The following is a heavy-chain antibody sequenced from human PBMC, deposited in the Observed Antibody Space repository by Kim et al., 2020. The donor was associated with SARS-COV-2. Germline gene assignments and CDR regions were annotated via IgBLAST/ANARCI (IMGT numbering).Heavy chain of an antibody. CDR1: GYTFTNYD. CDR3: ARSRFGQVAYFDY. Sequence: ASVKVSCKTSGYTFTNYDINWVRQATGQGLEWMGWMNPNNGNAGSAQTLQGRVTLTRDTSINTAYMELTNLGSDDTAVYYCARSRFGQVAYFDYWGQGTLVTVSS. V-gene: IGHV1-8*01. D-gene: IGHD2-15*01. CDR2: MNPNNGNA. J-gene: IGHJ4*02.